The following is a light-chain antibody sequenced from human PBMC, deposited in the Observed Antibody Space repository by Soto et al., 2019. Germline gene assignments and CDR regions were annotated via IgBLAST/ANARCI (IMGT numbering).Light chain of an antibody. CDR1: QSVTRSF. J-gene: IGKJ1*01. V-gene: IGKV3-20*01. CDR2: GAS. CDR3: HQYASSPAT. Sequence: EVVLTQSPGTLSLSPGERATLSCRATQSVTRSFLAWYQQKPGQAPRLLIYGASYRATGIPDRFSGSGSGTDFTLTITRLEPEDFAVYYCHQYASSPATFGQGTKVEIK.